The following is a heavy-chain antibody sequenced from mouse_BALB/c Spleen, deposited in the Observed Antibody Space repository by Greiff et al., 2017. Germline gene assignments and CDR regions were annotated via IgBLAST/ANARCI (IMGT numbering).Heavy chain of an antibody. J-gene: IGHJ2*01. V-gene: IGHV7-3*02. CDR3: ARDNYGYDFDY. CDR1: GFTFTDYY. Sequence: EVKLMESGGGLVQPGGSLRLSCATSGFTFTDYYMSWVRQPPGKALEWLGFIRNKANGYTTEYSASVKGRFTISRDNSQSILYLQMNTLRAEDSATYYCARDNYGYDFDYWGQGTTLTVSS. D-gene: IGHD1-2*01. CDR2: IRNKANGYTT.